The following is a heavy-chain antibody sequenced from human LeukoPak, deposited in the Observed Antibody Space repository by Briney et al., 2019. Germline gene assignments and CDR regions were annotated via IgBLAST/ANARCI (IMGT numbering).Heavy chain of an antibody. CDR2: IHHSGST. CDR1: GYSISSGYY. J-gene: IGHJ4*02. V-gene: IGHV4-38-2*01. D-gene: IGHD3-3*01. Sequence: SETLSLTCSVSGYSISSGYYWGWIRQPPGKGLEWIGSIHHSGSTYYNPSLKSRVTISVDTSKNQFSLKLSSVTAADTAVYYCVRDFWSGYPFDYWGQGTLVTVSS. CDR3: VRDFWSGYPFDY.